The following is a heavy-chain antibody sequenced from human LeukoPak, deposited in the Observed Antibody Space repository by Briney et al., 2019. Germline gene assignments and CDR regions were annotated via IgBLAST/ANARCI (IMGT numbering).Heavy chain of an antibody. D-gene: IGHD3-10*01. Sequence: GGSLRLSCAASGFTFSTYWMHWVRQAPGKGLEWVALISDDGSNEYYGDSVKGRFTISRDNSKNTVDLHMNSLRAEDTAVYYCAKDWRGEWGSGWFDPWGQGTLVTVSS. J-gene: IGHJ5*02. CDR3: AKDWRGEWGSGWFDP. CDR1: GFTFSTYW. CDR2: ISDDGSNE. V-gene: IGHV3-30*18.